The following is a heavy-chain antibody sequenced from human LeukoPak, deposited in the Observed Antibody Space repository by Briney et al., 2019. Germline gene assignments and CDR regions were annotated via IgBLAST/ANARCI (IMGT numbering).Heavy chain of an antibody. CDR1: GVTLGDYA. Sequence: PVRSLRPSCTASGVTLGDYAVSWVRQAPGQGLEWVGFIRSKAYGGTTEYAASVKGRFTISRDDSKSIAYLQMNSLKTENTAEYYCTSDAETMVVNYHYYYMDVWGKGTTVTVSS. V-gene: IGHV3-49*04. D-gene: IGHD4-23*01. J-gene: IGHJ6*03. CDR3: TSDAETMVVNYHYYYMDV. CDR2: IRSKAYGGTT.